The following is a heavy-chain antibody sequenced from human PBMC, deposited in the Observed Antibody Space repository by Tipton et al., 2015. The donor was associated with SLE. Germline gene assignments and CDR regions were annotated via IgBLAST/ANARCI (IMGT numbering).Heavy chain of an antibody. CDR3: ARTIRDTSYYYYMDV. V-gene: IGHV4-31*11. CDR1: GFSISSGSCY. CDR2: INYSGST. Sequence: TLSLTCAVSGFSISSGSCYWSWIRQYPGKGLEWIGYINYSGSTYYNPSLKSRITISVDTSKNHFSLKLSSVTAADTAVYYCARTIRDTSYYYYMDVWGKGTTVTVSS. J-gene: IGHJ6*03. D-gene: IGHD4-17*01.